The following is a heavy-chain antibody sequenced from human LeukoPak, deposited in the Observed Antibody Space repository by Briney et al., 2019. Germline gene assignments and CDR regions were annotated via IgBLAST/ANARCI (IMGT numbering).Heavy chain of an antibody. CDR2: IWYDGSNK. CDR3: ARDRAKWVAAPLGF. Sequence: PGRSLRLFCAASGFTFSTYGMHWVRQAPGKGLEWVAVIWYDGSNKYYADSVKGRFTISRDSSKNTLYLQMNSLRAEDTAVYYCARDRAKWVAAPLGFWGQGTLVTVSS. D-gene: IGHD3-16*01. J-gene: IGHJ4*02. V-gene: IGHV3-33*01. CDR1: GFTFSTYG.